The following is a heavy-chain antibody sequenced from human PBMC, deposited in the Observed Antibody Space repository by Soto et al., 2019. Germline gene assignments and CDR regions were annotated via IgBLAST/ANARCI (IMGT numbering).Heavy chain of an antibody. CDR3: TTKAAMVISWGDAFDI. V-gene: IGHV3-15*01. CDR2: IKSKTDGGTT. Sequence: EVQLVESGGGLVKPGGSLRLSCAVSGFTFNNARMSWVRQAPGKGLEWVGRIKSKTDGGTTDYAAPVKGRFTISRDDSKKTLYLQMNSLKTEDTAVYYCTTKAAMVISWGDAFDIWGQGTMVTVSS. CDR1: GFTFNNAR. J-gene: IGHJ3*02. D-gene: IGHD5-18*01.